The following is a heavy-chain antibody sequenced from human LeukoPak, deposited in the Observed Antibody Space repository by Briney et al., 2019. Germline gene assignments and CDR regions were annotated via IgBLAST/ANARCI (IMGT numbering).Heavy chain of an antibody. D-gene: IGHD6-19*01. J-gene: IGHJ4*02. CDR1: GYTFTDYY. CDR3: ARTFRIAVAGNHFDF. Sequence: GASVKVSCKTSGYTFTDYYVHWVRQAPGQGLEWVGWIRPNTGVTNYSRKFQGRVTMTRDTSITTAYMELSRLRSDDTAVYYCARTFRIAVAGNHFDFWGQGTLVTVPS. CDR2: IRPNTGVT. V-gene: IGHV1-2*02.